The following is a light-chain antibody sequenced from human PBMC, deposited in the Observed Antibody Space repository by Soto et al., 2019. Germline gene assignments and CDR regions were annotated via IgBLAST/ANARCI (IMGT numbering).Light chain of an antibody. J-gene: IGKJ1*01. V-gene: IGKV3-20*01. Sequence: EIVLTQSPGTLSLSPGARAPLSCRASQSVSSNLAWYQQNPGQAPRLLIYGASNRATGIPDRFSGSGSGTDFTLTISRLEPEDFAVYYCQQYGSSGTFGQGTKVDIK. CDR2: GAS. CDR3: QQYGSSGT. CDR1: QSVSSN.